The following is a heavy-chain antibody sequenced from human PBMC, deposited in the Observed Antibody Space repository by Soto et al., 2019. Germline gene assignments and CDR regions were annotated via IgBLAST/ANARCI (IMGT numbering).Heavy chain of an antibody. CDR2: IYYSGST. J-gene: IGHJ4*02. V-gene: IGHV4-59*01. Sequence: PSETLSHTCTGSGGSISSYYWSWIRQPPGKGLEWIGYIYYSGSTNYIPSLKSRVTISVDTSKNQFSLKLSSVTAADTAVYYCARGYDILTGYPYFDYWGQGTLVTVSS. CDR1: GGSISSYY. CDR3: ARGYDILTGYPYFDY. D-gene: IGHD3-9*01.